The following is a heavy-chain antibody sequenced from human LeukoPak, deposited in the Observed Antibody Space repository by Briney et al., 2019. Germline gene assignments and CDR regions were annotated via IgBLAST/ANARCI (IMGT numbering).Heavy chain of an antibody. Sequence: ASVKVSCKASGYTFTSYDINWVRQATGQGLEWMGWMNPNSGNTGYAQKFQGRVTITRNTSISTAYMELSSLRSEDTAVYYCARAGEYYDFWSGYYLGHYYYYMDVWGKGTTVTVSS. J-gene: IGHJ6*03. CDR1: GYTFTSYD. V-gene: IGHV1-8*03. CDR3: ARAGEYYDFWSGYYLGHYYYYMDV. D-gene: IGHD3-3*01. CDR2: MNPNSGNT.